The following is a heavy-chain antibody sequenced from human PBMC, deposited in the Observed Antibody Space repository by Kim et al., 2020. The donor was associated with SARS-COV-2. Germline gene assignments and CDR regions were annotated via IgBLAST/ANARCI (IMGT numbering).Heavy chain of an antibody. Sequence: SETLSLTCAVYGGSFSGYYWSWIRQPPGKGLEWIGEINHSGSTNYNPSLKSRVTISVDTSKNQFSLKLSSVTAADTAVYYCARGFRWPLVDSSGYYSSAYYYYGMDVWGQGTTVTVSS. J-gene: IGHJ6*02. V-gene: IGHV4-34*01. CDR2: INHSGST. CDR1: GGSFSGYY. CDR3: ARGFRWPLVDSSGYYSSAYYYYGMDV. D-gene: IGHD3-22*01.